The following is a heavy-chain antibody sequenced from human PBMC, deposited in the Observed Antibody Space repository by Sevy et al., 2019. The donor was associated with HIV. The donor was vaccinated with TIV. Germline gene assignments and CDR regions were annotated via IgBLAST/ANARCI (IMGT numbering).Heavy chain of an antibody. V-gene: IGHV1-2*02. Sequence: ASVKVSCKASGYTFTAYYIHWVRQAPGQGLEWMGWINPNSGGTYFAKKFQDSVTLTTDTSVNTPYMELRSLRFDDTAVYYCARMGDYYDSSGYYPLKFWGQGTLVTVSS. CDR1: GYTFTAYY. D-gene: IGHD3-22*01. J-gene: IGHJ4*02. CDR2: INPNSGGT. CDR3: ARMGDYYDSSGYYPLKF.